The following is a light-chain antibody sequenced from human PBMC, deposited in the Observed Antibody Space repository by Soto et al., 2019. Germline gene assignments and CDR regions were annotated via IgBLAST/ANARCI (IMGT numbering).Light chain of an antibody. CDR2: GAS. V-gene: IGKV3-20*01. CDR3: QQYGSSRT. J-gene: IGKJ1*01. CDR1: QSVSIL. Sequence: EILMTQSPSTLSVSPGERATLSCRASQSVSILLAWYQQKPGQAPRLLIHGASTRASGVPPRLSGSGSGTDFTLTISRLDPEDFPVYYCQQYGSSRTFGQGTKVDIK.